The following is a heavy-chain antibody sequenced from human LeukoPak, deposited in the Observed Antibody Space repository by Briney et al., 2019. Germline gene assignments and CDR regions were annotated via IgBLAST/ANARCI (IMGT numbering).Heavy chain of an antibody. D-gene: IGHD2-2*02. Sequence: GESLKISCKGSGYSFTSYWIGWVRQMPGKGLEWMGIIYPGDSDTRYSPSFQGQVTISADKSISTAYLQWSSLKASDTAMYYCARRLGYCSSSSCYTDNTPAQYYFDYWGQGTLVTVSS. CDR3: ARRLGYCSSSSCYTDNTPAQYYFDY. CDR2: IYPGDSDT. V-gene: IGHV5-51*01. CDR1: GYSFTSYW. J-gene: IGHJ4*02.